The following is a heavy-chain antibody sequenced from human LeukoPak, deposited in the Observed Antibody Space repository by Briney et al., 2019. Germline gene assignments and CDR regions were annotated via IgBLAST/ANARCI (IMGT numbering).Heavy chain of an antibody. CDR3: ARVDGDYGDYIDY. Sequence: ASVKVSCKASGYTFTDYYLHWVRRAPGQGLECMGWINPDYGVTTYAEKFQGRVTMTRDTSISTAYMELSRLRSDDTAVYYCARVDGDYGDYIDYWGQGTLVTVSS. CDR1: GYTFTDYY. D-gene: IGHD4-17*01. V-gene: IGHV1-2*02. J-gene: IGHJ4*02. CDR2: INPDYGVT.